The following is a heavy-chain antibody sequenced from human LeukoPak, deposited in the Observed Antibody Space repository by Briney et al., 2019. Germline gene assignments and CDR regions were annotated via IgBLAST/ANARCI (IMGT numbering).Heavy chain of an antibody. J-gene: IGHJ4*02. CDR3: ARVGCRGGSCSSRGDY. CDR2: ISSTGNFV. Sequence: GESLRLSCAASGFTFSSYSMNWVRQAPGKGLEWVSSISSTGNFVHYADSVKGRFTISRDNAKNSLYLQMDSLRGEDTAVYFCARVGCRGGSCSSRGDYWGQGTLVTVSS. CDR1: GFTFSSYS. D-gene: IGHD2-15*01. V-gene: IGHV3-21*06.